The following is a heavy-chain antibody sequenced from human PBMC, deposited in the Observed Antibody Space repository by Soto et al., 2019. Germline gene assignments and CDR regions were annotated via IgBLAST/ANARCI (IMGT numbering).Heavy chain of an antibody. J-gene: IGHJ6*04. CDR1: GFTFSDYY. Sequence: KTGGSLRLSCAASGFTFSDYYMSWIRQAPGKGLEWVSYISSSSSYTNYADSVKGRFTISRDNAKNSLYLQMNSLRAEDTAVYYCARDRADYYGSGSWINRNYYYGMDVWGKGPTVTVSS. D-gene: IGHD3-10*01. CDR3: ARDRADYYGSGSWINRNYYYGMDV. V-gene: IGHV3-11*06. CDR2: ISSSSSYT.